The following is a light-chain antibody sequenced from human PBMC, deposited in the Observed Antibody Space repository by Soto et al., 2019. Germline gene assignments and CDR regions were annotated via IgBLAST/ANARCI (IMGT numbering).Light chain of an antibody. CDR1: QSVGSNY. V-gene: IGKV3-20*01. Sequence: EIVMTQSPGTLSLSPGERATLSCRASQSVGSNYLAWYQQKPGQAPRLLIYGSSSRATGIPDRFSGSGSGTDLTLTISRLEPGDFAVYYCQQYGSSLRTFGQGTKVDIK. CDR2: GSS. CDR3: QQYGSSLRT. J-gene: IGKJ1*01.